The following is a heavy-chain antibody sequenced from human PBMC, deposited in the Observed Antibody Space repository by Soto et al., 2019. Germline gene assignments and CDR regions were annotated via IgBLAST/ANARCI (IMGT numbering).Heavy chain of an antibody. V-gene: IGHV1-3*01. D-gene: IGHD2-2*01. CDR3: AIGQLAVVPVASSFYYMDD. Sequence: QVQLVQSGAEVEKPGASVEVSCNASGYAFTNYAVHWVRQAPGQRLEWMGWINAGNGNTRFSQKLQGRVTITRDTSARTVYMELSSLRSEDTAVYYCAIGQLAVVPVASSFYYMDDWGKGTTVTVSS. CDR1: GYAFTNYA. J-gene: IGHJ6*03. CDR2: INAGNGNT.